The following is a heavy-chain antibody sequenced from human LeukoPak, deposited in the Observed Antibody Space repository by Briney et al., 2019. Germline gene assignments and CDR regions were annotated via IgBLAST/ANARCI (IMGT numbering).Heavy chain of an antibody. CDR3: ARVSSGWPGFDY. CDR2: IYYSGST. D-gene: IGHD6-19*01. V-gene: IGHV4-59*01. Sequence: SETLSLTCTVSGGSISSYYWSWIRQPPGKGPEWIGYIYYSGSTNYNPSLKSRVTISVDTSKNQFSLKLSSVTAADTAVYYCARVSSGWPGFDYWGQGTLVTVSS. J-gene: IGHJ4*02. CDR1: GGSISSYY.